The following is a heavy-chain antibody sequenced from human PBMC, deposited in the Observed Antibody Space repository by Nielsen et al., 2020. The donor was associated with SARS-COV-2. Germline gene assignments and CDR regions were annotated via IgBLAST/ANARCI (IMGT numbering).Heavy chain of an antibody. Sequence: SVKVSCKTSGYSFTVHYIYWVRQAPGQGLEWMGRIDPQNGATSYARNFQARATMTSDVSTSTAYMELRSLNSDDTAVYYCARGYSYAFDLWGQGTLVTVSS. CDR2: IDPQNGAT. CDR1: GYSFTVHY. D-gene: IGHD5-18*01. J-gene: IGHJ4*02. V-gene: IGHV1-2*06. CDR3: ARGYSYAFDL.